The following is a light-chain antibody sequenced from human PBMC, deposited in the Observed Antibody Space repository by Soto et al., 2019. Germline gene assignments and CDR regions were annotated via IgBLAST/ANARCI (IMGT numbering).Light chain of an antibody. V-gene: IGKV1-39*01. Sequence: DIHMTQSRSSLSASVGDRVTITCRASQSISSYLNWYQQKPGKAPKLLIYAASSLQSGVPSRFSGSGSGTDFTLTISSLQPEDFATYYCQQSYSTRWTFGQGTKV. J-gene: IGKJ1*01. CDR1: QSISSY. CDR2: AAS. CDR3: QQSYSTRWT.